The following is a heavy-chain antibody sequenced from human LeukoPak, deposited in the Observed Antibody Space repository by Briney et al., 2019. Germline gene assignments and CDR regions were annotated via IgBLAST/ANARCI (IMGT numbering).Heavy chain of an antibody. J-gene: IGHJ4*02. Sequence: RGSLRLSCAASGFTFSSYGMHWVRQAPGKGLEWVAFIRYDGSNKYYADSVKGRFTISRDNSKNTLYLQMNSLRAEDTAVYYCAKDLMATTTYYFDYWGQGTLVTVSS. V-gene: IGHV3-30*02. D-gene: IGHD5-24*01. CDR1: GFTFSSYG. CDR2: IRYDGSNK. CDR3: AKDLMATTTYYFDY.